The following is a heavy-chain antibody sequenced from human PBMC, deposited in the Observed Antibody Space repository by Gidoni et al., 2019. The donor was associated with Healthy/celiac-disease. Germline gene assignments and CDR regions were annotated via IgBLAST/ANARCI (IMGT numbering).Heavy chain of an antibody. CDR1: GFTFSSYG. CDR2: ISYDGSNK. Sequence: QVQLVESGGGVVHPGRSLRLSCAASGFTFSSYGMHWVRQAPGKGLEWVAVISYDGSNKYYADSVKGRFTISRDNSKNTLYLQMNSLRAEDTAVYYCAKTYSSGWYAYFQHWGQGTLVTVSS. CDR3: AKTYSSGWYAYFQH. V-gene: IGHV3-30*18. J-gene: IGHJ1*01. D-gene: IGHD6-19*01.